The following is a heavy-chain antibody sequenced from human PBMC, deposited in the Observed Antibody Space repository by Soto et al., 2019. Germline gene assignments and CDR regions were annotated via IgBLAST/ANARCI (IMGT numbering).Heavy chain of an antibody. CDR3: ARGYYYDSSGYYGPLGY. Sequence: PSETLSLTCTVSGGSISSSSYYWGWIRQPPGKGLEWIGSIYYSGSTYYNPSLKSRVTISVDTSKNQFSLKLSSVTAADTAVYYCARGYYYDSSGYYGPLGYWGQGTLVTVSS. D-gene: IGHD3-22*01. J-gene: IGHJ4*02. V-gene: IGHV4-39*01. CDR2: IYYSGST. CDR1: GGSISSSSYY.